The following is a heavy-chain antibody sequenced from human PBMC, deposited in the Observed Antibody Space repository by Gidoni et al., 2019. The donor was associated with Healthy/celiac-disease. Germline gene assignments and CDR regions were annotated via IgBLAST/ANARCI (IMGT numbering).Heavy chain of an antibody. CDR1: GFPFSSYA. V-gene: IGHV3-23*01. CDR2: ISGSGGST. CDR3: AKSGYSYGPHTGGLF. J-gene: IGHJ4*02. Sequence: EVQLLESGGGLVQPGGSLSLSCAASGFPFSSYAMSWVRQAPGKGLEWVSAISGSGGSTYYADSVKGRFTISRDNSKNTLYLQMNSLRAEDTAVYYCAKSGYSYGPHTGGLFWGQGTLVTVSS. D-gene: IGHD5-18*01.